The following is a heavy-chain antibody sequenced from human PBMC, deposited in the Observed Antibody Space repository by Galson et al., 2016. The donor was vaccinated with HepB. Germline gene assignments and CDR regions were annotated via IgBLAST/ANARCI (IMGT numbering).Heavy chain of an antibody. CDR2: IYSGGRT. D-gene: IGHD5-18*01. Sequence: SLRLSCAASGFTVSSNYMSWVRQAPGKGQEWVSIIYSGGRTYYADSVKGRFTTSRDNSKNTLYLQMNSLRVEDTAVYYCARTAMITLMGAFDFWGQGTMVTVSS. V-gene: IGHV3-53*01. CDR1: GFTVSSNY. CDR3: ARTAMITLMGAFDF. J-gene: IGHJ3*01.